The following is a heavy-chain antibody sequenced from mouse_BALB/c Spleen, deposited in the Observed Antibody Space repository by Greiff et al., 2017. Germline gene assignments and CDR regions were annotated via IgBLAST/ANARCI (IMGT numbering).Heavy chain of an antibody. CDR1: GFTFSDFY. Sequence: DVKLVESGGGLVQPGGSLRLSCATSGFTFSDFYMEWVRQPPGKRLEWIAASRNKANDYTTEYSASVKGRFIVSRDTSQSILYLQMNALRAEDTAIYYCARDSYYRYDDGAWFAYWGQGTLVTVSA. CDR3: ARDSYYRYDDGAWFAY. CDR2: SRNKANDYTT. D-gene: IGHD2-14*01. J-gene: IGHJ3*01. V-gene: IGHV7-1*02.